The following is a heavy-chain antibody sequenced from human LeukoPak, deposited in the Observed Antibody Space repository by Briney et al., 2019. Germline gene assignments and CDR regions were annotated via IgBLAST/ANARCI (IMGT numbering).Heavy chain of an antibody. CDR3: AKGVLENDYVWGIPIR. Sequence: GGSLRLSCAASGFTFSSYAMSWVRQAPGKGLEWVSAISGSGGSTYYADSVKGRFTISRDNPKNTLYLQMNSLRAEDTAVYYCAKGVLENDYVWGIPIRWGQGTLVTVSS. D-gene: IGHD3-16*01. CDR2: ISGSGGST. V-gene: IGHV3-23*01. CDR1: GFTFSSYA. J-gene: IGHJ4*02.